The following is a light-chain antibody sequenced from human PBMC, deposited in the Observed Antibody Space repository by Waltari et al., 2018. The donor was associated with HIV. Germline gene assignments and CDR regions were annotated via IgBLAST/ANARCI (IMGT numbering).Light chain of an antibody. CDR2: DAS. Sequence: DIQMTQSPSSLSASVGDSVTITCQASQDITNYVNWYRQEPGKPPKRLIYDASDLQTGVPSRFSGSGSGTDFTFTINSLQPEDFATYYCQQNDNLPYTFGQGTKVEIK. CDR3: QQNDNLPYT. V-gene: IGKV1-33*01. J-gene: IGKJ2*01. CDR1: QDITNY.